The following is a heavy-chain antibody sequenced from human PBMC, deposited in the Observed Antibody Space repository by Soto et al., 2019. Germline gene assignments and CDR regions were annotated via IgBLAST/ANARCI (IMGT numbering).Heavy chain of an antibody. V-gene: IGHV3-23*01. CDR1: GFTFSSYA. Sequence: GGSLRLSCAASGFTFSSYAMSWVRQAPGKGLEWVSAISGSGGSTYYADSVKGRFTISRDNSKNTLYLQMNSLRAEDTAVYYCAKGGNVDTAMVAAYYYYYYVDVWGKGTTVTVSS. CDR3: AKGGNVDTAMVAAYYYYYYVDV. CDR2: ISGSGGST. J-gene: IGHJ6*03. D-gene: IGHD5-18*01.